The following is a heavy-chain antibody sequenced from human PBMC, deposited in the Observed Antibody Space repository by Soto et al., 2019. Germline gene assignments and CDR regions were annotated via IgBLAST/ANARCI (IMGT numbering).Heavy chain of an antibody. D-gene: IGHD3-16*01. CDR1: GFTFSSYA. CDR3: TYVGGTSLPPIPVDY. V-gene: IGHV3-23*01. Sequence: EVQLLESGGGLVQPGGSLRLSCAASGFTFSSYAMNWVRQAPGKGLEWVSTISGSGDNTYYADSVKGRFTISRDNSKNTLYLQMNSLRAEDTALYYCTYVGGTSLPPIPVDYWGQGTQVTVSS. J-gene: IGHJ4*02. CDR2: ISGSGDNT.